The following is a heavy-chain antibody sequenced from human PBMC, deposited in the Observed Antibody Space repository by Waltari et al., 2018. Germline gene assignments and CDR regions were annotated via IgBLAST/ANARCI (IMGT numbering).Heavy chain of an antibody. CDR2: IYTSGST. CDR1: GGSISSGSYY. J-gene: IGHJ5*02. V-gene: IGHV4-61*02. D-gene: IGHD6-13*01. Sequence: QVQLQESGPGLVKPSQTLSLTCTVSGGSISSGSYYWSWIRQPAGKGLEWIGRIYTSGSTNYNPSLKSRVTISVDTSKSQFSLKLSSVTAADTAVYYCARDSKAAAGTSGWFDPWGQGTLVTVSS. CDR3: ARDSKAAAGTSGWFDP.